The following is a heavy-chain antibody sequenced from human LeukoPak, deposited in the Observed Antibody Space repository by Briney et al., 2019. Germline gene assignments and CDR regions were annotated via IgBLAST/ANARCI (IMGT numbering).Heavy chain of an antibody. D-gene: IGHD3-3*01. J-gene: IGHJ4*02. Sequence: ASVKVSCKASGYTFTSYYMHWVRQAPGQGLEWMGIINPSGGSTSYAQKFQGRVTMTRDTSISTAYMELSSLRSEDTAVYYCATSGFLEWLTYFDYWGQGTLVTVSS. CDR2: INPSGGST. CDR1: GYTFTSYY. CDR3: ATSGFLEWLTYFDY. V-gene: IGHV1-46*01.